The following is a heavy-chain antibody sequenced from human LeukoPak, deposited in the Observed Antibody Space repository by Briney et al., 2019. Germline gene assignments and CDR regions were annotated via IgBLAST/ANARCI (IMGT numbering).Heavy chain of an antibody. CDR2: IYYSGST. D-gene: IGHD3-22*01. Sequence: PSETLSLTCTVSGGSISSSSYYWGWIRQPPGKGLEWIGSIYYSGSTYYNPFLKSRVTISVDTSKNQFSLKLSSVTAADTAVYYCARPHYYDSSGYYYGDYWGQGTLVTVSS. V-gene: IGHV4-39*01. CDR1: GGSISSSSYY. J-gene: IGHJ4*02. CDR3: ARPHYYDSSGYYYGDY.